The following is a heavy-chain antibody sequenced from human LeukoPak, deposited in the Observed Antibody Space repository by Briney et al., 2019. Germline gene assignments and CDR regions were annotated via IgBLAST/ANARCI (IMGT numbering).Heavy chain of an antibody. CDR1: GYIFTGYF. CDR3: ATWGLHFDI. CDR2: INPNSGGT. V-gene: IGHV1-2*02. J-gene: IGHJ3*02. D-gene: IGHD3-16*01. Sequence: ASVKVSCKASGYIFTGYFIHWVRQAPGQGLEWMGWINPNSGGTNYAQKFQGRVTMTRDTSINTAYMELSSLTSDDTAVYFCATWGLHFDIWGQGTMVTVAS.